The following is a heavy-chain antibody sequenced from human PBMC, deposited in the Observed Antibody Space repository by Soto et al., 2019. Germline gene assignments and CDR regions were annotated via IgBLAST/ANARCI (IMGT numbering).Heavy chain of an antibody. V-gene: IGHV4-61*08. CDR1: GGSISNGDYY. CDR2: VYYSGST. D-gene: IGHD3-9*01. CDR3: VRDYLLTGFDP. J-gene: IGHJ5*02. Sequence: NPSETLSLTCTVSGGSISNGDYYWGWIRQPPGKGLEWIGYVYYSGSTNYNPSLESRVTISIDASKNQFSLKMKSVTAADTAVYYCVRDYLLTGFDPWGQGALVTVSS.